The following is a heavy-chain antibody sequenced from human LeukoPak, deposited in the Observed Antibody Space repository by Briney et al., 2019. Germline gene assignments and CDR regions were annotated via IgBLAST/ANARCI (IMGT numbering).Heavy chain of an antibody. CDR1: GFTFSDYY. Sequence: GGSLRLSCAASGFTFSDYYMTWIRQAPGKGLEWISYISNSGSTIYYADSVKGRFTISRDNAKNSLYLQMNSLRAEDTAVYYCARGTYYYDSSGYYYIDYWGQGTLVTVSS. J-gene: IGHJ4*02. D-gene: IGHD3-22*01. CDR3: ARGTYYYDSSGYYYIDY. V-gene: IGHV3-11*01. CDR2: ISNSGSTI.